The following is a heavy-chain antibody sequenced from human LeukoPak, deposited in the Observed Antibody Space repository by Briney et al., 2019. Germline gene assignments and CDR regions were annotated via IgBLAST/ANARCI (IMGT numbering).Heavy chain of an antibody. CDR2: ISSSSSYI. CDR3: ARDYEIY. J-gene: IGHJ4*02. D-gene: IGHD5-12*01. CDR1: GFTFSSYS. Sequence: PGGSLILSCAASGFTFSSYSMNWVRQAPGKGLEWVSSISSSSSYIYYGDSVKGRFTISRDNAKDSLYLQMNSLRAEDTAVYYCARDYEIYWGQGTLVTVSS. V-gene: IGHV3-21*01.